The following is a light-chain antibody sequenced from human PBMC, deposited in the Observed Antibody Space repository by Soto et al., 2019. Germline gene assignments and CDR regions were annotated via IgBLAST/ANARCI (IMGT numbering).Light chain of an antibody. V-gene: IGLV2-8*01. J-gene: IGLJ1*01. CDR1: SSDVGGYNY. Sequence: QSALTQPPSASGSPGQSVTISCTGTSSDVGGYNYVSWYQQHPGKAPKLMIYEVSKRPSGVPDRFSGSKSGNTASLTVSGLQAEDEADYYCSSYAGSNNFFGTGIKVTVL. CDR3: SSYAGSNNF. CDR2: EVS.